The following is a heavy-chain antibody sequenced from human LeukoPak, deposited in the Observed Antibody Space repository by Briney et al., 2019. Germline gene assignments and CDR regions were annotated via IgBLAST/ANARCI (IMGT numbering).Heavy chain of an antibody. Sequence: GRSLRLSCAASGFTFDDYAMHWVRQAPGKGLEWVSGISWNSGSIGYADSVKGRFTISRDNSKNSLYLQMNSLRAEDTAVYYCAKSRAPTADPDAFDIWGQGTVVTVSS. CDR3: AKSRAPTADPDAFDI. D-gene: IGHD1-14*01. CDR2: ISWNSGSI. V-gene: IGHV3-9*01. J-gene: IGHJ3*02. CDR1: GFTFDDYA.